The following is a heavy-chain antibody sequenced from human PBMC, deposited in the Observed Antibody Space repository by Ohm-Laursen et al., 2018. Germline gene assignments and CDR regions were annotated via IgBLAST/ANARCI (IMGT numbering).Heavy chain of an antibody. CDR2: ISGSGGST. CDR3: AKAVLGHFYYGMDV. J-gene: IGHJ6*02. CDR1: GFTFSSYA. V-gene: IGHV3-23*01. D-gene: IGHD2/OR15-2a*01. Sequence: GSLRLSCSASGFTFSSYAMSWVRQAPGKGLEWVSAISGSGGSTYYADSVKGRFTISRDNSKNTLYLQMNSLRAEDTAVYYCAKAVLGHFYYGMDVWGQGTTVTVSS.